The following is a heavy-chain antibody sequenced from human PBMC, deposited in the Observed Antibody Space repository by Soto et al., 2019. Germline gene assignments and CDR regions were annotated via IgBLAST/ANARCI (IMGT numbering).Heavy chain of an antibody. CDR2: FDPEDGET. J-gene: IGHJ4*02. Sequence: ASVKASGKVSGYTLTELSMHCVRQAPGKGLEWMGGFDPEDGETIYAQKFQGRVTMTEDTSTDTAYMELSSLRSEDTAVYYCATNFWSHSGELCYYFDYWGQGTLVTVSS. CDR3: ATNFWSHSGELCYYFDY. D-gene: IGHD3-16*01. CDR1: GYTLTELS. V-gene: IGHV1-24*01.